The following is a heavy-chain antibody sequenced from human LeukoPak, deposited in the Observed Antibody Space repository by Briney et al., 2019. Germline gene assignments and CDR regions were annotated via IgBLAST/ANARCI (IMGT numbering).Heavy chain of an antibody. J-gene: IGHJ6*03. CDR1: GGSISSYY. D-gene: IGHD3-22*01. CDR2: IYYSGST. CDR3: ARVRDSSGYDYYYYMDV. V-gene: IGHV4-59*01. Sequence: SETLSLTCTVSGGSISSYYWSWIRQPPGKGLEWIGYIYYSGSTNYNPSLKSRVTISVDTSKNPLSLTLSSVTAEDTAVYYWARVRDSSGYDYYYYMDVWGKGTTVTVSS.